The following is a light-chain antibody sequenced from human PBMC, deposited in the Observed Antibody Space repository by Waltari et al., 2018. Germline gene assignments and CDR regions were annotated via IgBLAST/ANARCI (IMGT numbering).Light chain of an antibody. J-gene: IGKJ2*01. V-gene: IGKV4-1*01. CDR2: WAS. CDR1: QSIFYSSNNKDY. Sequence: DIVMTQSPDSLAVSLGERATIHCKSSQSIFYSSNNKDYLAWYQLKPGQPPKLLIYWASTRESGVPDRFSGSGTGTDVTLTISSLQTEDVATYYCQQYRDTPYTFGQGTNLEI. CDR3: QQYRDTPYT.